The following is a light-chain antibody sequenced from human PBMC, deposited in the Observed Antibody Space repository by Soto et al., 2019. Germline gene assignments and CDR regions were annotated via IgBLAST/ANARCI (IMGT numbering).Light chain of an antibody. CDR1: HSISSN. CDR3: QQYNNWPPWT. CDR2: GAS. J-gene: IGKJ1*01. Sequence: VLTQSQSPLSVSPGERATLSCRASHSISSNLAGYQHKPGQAPRLLIFGASTRATGIPARFSGSGSETEFTLTISSLQSEDFAVYYCQQYNNWPPWTFGQGTKVDVK. V-gene: IGKV3-15*01.